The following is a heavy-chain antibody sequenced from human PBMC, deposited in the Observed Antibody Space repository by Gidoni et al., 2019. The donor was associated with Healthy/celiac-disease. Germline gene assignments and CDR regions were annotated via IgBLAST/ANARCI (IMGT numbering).Heavy chain of an antibody. D-gene: IGHD4-17*01. V-gene: IGHV3-33*01. Sequence: VAVIWYDGSNKYYADSVKGRFTISRDNSKNTLYLQMNSLRAEDTAVYYCAGDYGENAFDIWGQGTMVTVSS. J-gene: IGHJ3*02. CDR2: IWYDGSNK. CDR3: AGDYGENAFDI.